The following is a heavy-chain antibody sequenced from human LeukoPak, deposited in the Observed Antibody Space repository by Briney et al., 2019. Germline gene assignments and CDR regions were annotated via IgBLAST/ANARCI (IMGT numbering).Heavy chain of an antibody. CDR3: ARVIAAASTRLDY. CDR2: INPNSGGT. Sequence: GASVKVSCKASGYTFTGYHMHWVRQAPGQGLEWMGWINPNSGGTNYAQKFQGRVTMTRDTSISTAYMELSRLRSDDTAMYYCARVIAAASTRLDYWGQGTLVTVSS. V-gene: IGHV1-2*02. CDR1: GYTFTGYH. D-gene: IGHD6-13*01. J-gene: IGHJ4*02.